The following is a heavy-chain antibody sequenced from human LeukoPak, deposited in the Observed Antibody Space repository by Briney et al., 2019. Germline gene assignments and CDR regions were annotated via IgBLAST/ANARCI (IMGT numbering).Heavy chain of an antibody. V-gene: IGHV3-23*01. CDR1: GFTFSSYA. CDR2: ISGSDGST. CDR3: AKARYYYDNSGYSGLDY. J-gene: IGHJ4*02. Sequence: GGSLRLSCAAPGFTFSSYAMSWVRQAPGKGLEWVSAISGSDGSTYYADSVKGRFTISRDNSKNTPYLQMNSLRAEDTAVYYCAKARYYYDNSGYSGLDYWGQGTLVTVSS. D-gene: IGHD3-22*01.